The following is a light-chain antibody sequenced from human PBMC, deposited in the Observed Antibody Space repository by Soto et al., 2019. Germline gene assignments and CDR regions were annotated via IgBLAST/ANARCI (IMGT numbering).Light chain of an antibody. CDR1: QRVGSY. CDR2: DAS. Sequence: EIVLTQSPATLSLSPGEGATLSCRASQRVGSYLAWYQQKPGQAPRLLIYDASNRATGIPARFSGSGSGTDFTLSISSLEPADFAAYYCQQRSNWPRITFGQGTRLEIK. J-gene: IGKJ5*01. CDR3: QQRSNWPRIT. V-gene: IGKV3-11*01.